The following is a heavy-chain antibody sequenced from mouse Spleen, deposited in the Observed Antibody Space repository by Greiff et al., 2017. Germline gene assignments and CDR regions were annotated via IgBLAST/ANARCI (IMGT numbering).Heavy chain of an antibody. V-gene: IGHV1-22*01. CDR3: AQGYGNYGVYFDY. J-gene: IGHJ2*01. CDR2: INPNNGGT. Sequence: VQLQQSGPELVKPGASVKMSCKASGYTFTDYNMHWVKQSHGKSLEWIGYINPNNGGTSYNQKFKGKATLTVNKSSSTAYMELRSLTSEDSAVYYCAQGYGNYGVYFDYWGQGTTLTVSS. CDR1: GYTFTDYN. D-gene: IGHD2-1*01.